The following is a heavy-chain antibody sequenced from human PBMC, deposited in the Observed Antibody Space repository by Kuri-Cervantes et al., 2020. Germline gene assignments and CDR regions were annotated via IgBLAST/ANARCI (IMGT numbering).Heavy chain of an antibody. D-gene: IGHD3-16*02. CDR3: ARSYDYVWGSYRWDY. CDR2: IFSNDEK. CDR1: GFSLSTSGVG. V-gene: IGHV2-26*01. Sequence: SGPTLVKPTQTLTLTCTFSGFSLSTSGVGVGWIRQPPGKALEWLAHIFSNDEKSYSTPLKSRLTISKDTSKSQVVLTMTNMDPVDTATYYCARSYDYVWGSYRWDYWGQGTLVTVSS. J-gene: IGHJ4*02.